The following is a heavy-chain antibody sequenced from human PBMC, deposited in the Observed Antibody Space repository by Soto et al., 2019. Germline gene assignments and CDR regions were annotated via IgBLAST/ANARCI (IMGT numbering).Heavy chain of an antibody. V-gene: IGHV3-30-3*01. Sequence: QVQLVESGGGAVQPGTSLRLSCAASGFVFTNFYMHWVRQTPGKGLEWLAVVSDDGNNKYYADSVGGRFIISRNNSNNTVALQMNDLGVDDMAVYYCARGSFPTVANWGQGTLVTVSS. CDR1: GFVFTNFY. CDR2: VSDDGNNK. CDR3: ARGSFPTVAN. D-gene: IGHD2-8*01. J-gene: IGHJ4*02.